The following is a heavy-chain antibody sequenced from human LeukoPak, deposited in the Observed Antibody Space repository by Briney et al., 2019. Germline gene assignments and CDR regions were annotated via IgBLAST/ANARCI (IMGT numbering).Heavy chain of an antibody. V-gene: IGHV1-69*05. Sequence: GASVKVSCKASGGTFKKYAIYWVRQAPGQGLEWLGGIIPVFGTPNYAQKFQGRVTITTDESTTTGYMELSSLKSGDTAVYYCARGGAEAVAGSLDFWGQGTLVTVSS. J-gene: IGHJ4*02. CDR2: IIPVFGTP. D-gene: IGHD6-19*01. CDR3: ARGGAEAVAGSLDF. CDR1: GGTFKKYA.